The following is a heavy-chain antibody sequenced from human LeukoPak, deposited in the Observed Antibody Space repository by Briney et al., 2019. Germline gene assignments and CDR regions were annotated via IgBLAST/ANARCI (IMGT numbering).Heavy chain of an antibody. CDR2: ISGSGGST. CDR3: ATLGPLIAVAGNYY. J-gene: IGHJ4*02. D-gene: IGHD6-19*01. Sequence: GVSLRLSCAASGFTFSSYSMNWVRQAPGKGLEWVSAISGSGGSTYYADSVKGRFTISRDNSKNTLYLQMNSLRAEDTAVYYCATLGPLIAVAGNYYWGQGTLVTVSS. CDR1: GFTFSSYS. V-gene: IGHV3-23*01.